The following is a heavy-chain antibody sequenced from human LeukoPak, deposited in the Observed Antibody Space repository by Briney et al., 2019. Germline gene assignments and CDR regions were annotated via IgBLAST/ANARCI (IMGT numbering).Heavy chain of an antibody. CDR2: IYSGGST. CDR3: AKDHGYCSSTSCYSFQH. CDR1: GFTVSSNY. Sequence: PGGSLRLSCAASGFTVSSNYMSWVRQAPGKGLEWVSVIYSGGSTYYADSVKGRFTISRDNSKNTLYLQMNSLRAEDTAVYYCAKDHGYCSSTSCYSFQHWGQGTLVTVSS. D-gene: IGHD2-2*02. J-gene: IGHJ1*01. V-gene: IGHV3-53*01.